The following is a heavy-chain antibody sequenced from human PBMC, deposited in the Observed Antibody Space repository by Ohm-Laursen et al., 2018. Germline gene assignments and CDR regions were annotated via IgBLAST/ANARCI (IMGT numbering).Heavy chain of an antibody. V-gene: IGHV1-2*02. CDR1: GYTFTGYY. CDR3: ARARITMVRGVSSTDY. J-gene: IGHJ4*02. CDR2: INPNSGGT. Sequence: ASVKVSCKASGYTFTGYYMHWVRQAPGQGLEWMGWINPNSGGTNYAQKFQGRVTMTRDTSISTAYMELSRLRSDDTAVYYCARARITMVRGVSSTDYWGQGTLVTVSS. D-gene: IGHD3-10*01.